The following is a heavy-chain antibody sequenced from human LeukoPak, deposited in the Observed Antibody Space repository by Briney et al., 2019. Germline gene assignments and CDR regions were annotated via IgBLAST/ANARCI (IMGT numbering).Heavy chain of an antibody. CDR3: TKNIVVVPAASFDY. CDR2: ISGSGGST. D-gene: IGHD2-2*01. CDR1: GFTFSSYA. J-gene: IGHJ4*02. V-gene: IGHV3-23*01. Sequence: GGSLRLSCAASGFTFSSYAMSWVRQAPGKGLEWVSAISGSGGSTYYADSVKGRFTISRDNSKNTLYLQMNSLRAEDTAVYYCTKNIVVVPAASFDYWRQGTLVTVSS.